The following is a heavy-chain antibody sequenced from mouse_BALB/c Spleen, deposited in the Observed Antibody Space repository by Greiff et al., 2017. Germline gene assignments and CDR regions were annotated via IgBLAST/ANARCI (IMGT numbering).Heavy chain of an antibody. Sequence: VQLQQSGAELARPGASVKLSCKASGYTFTSYWMQWVKQRPGQGLEWIGAIYPGDGDTRYTQKFKGKATLTADKSSSTAYMQLSSLASEDSAVYYCARTDRFAYWGQGTLVTVSA. CDR3: ARTDRFAY. V-gene: IGHV1-87*01. J-gene: IGHJ3*01. CDR2: IYPGDGDT. CDR1: GYTFTSYW.